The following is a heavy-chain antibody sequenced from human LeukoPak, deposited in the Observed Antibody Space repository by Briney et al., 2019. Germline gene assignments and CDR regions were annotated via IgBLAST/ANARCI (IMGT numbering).Heavy chain of an antibody. CDR2: ISAYNGNT. Sequence: GASVKVSCKASGGTFSSYAISWVRQAPGQGLEWMGWISAYNGNTNYAQKLQGRVTMTTDTSTSTAYMELRSLRSDDTAVYYCARVTLYSGSYSGAFDIWGQGTMVTVSS. CDR1: GGTFSSYA. CDR3: ARVTLYSGSYSGAFDI. D-gene: IGHD1-26*01. J-gene: IGHJ3*02. V-gene: IGHV1-18*01.